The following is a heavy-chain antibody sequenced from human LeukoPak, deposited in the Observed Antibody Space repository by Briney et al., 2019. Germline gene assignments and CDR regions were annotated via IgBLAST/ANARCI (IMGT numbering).Heavy chain of an antibody. CDR2: ISSSSSTI. CDR3: ARASSYDFWSGYYRNYYYYMDV. Sequence: GGSLRLSCAASGFTFSSYSMSWVRQAPGKGREGVSYISSSSSTIHYAGSVKGRFTISRDNAKNSLYLQMNSLRADDTAVYYCARASSYDFWSGYYRNYYYYMDVWGKGTTVTVSS. V-gene: IGHV3-48*04. CDR1: GFTFSSYS. J-gene: IGHJ6*03. D-gene: IGHD3-3*01.